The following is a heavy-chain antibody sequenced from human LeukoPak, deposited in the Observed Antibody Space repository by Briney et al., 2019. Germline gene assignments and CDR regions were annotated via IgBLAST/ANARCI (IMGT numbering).Heavy chain of an antibody. CDR1: GFTFSSYA. CDR2: VSDSGKST. V-gene: IGHV3-23*01. CDR3: AKGAGGSGRC. Sequence: PGGSLRLSCAGSGFTFSSYAMNWVRQAPGKGPEWVSGVSDSGKSTYCADSVKGRFSISRDNSKNTLYLQMNSLRAEDTAVYYCAKGAGGSGRCWGQGTLVTVSS. D-gene: IGHD1-26*01. J-gene: IGHJ4*02.